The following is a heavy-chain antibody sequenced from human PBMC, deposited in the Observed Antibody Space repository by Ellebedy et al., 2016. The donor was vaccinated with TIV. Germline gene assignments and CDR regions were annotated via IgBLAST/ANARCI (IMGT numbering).Heavy chain of an antibody. CDR2: MNPNSGNT. Sequence: ASVKVSCXASGYTFTSYDINWVRQATGQGLEWMGWMNPNSGNTGYAQKFQGRVTMTRNTSISTAYMELSSLRSEDTAVYYCARGISRIRAFDIWGQGTMVTVSS. D-gene: IGHD1-14*01. CDR1: GYTFTSYD. CDR3: ARGISRIRAFDI. V-gene: IGHV1-8*01. J-gene: IGHJ3*02.